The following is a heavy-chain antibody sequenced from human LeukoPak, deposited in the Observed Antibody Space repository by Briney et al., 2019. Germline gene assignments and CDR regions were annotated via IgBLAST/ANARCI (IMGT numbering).Heavy chain of an antibody. J-gene: IGHJ1*01. CDR3: ARAASLGYCSSTSCYAPPGHFQH. CDR2: INHSGST. V-gene: IGHV4-34*01. CDR1: GGSFSGYY. D-gene: IGHD2-2*01. Sequence: SETLSLTCAVYGGSFSGYYWSWIRHPPGKGLEWIGEINHSGSTNYNPSLKSRVTISVDTSKNQFSLKLSSVTAADTAVYYCARAASLGYCSSTSCYAPPGHFQHWGQGTLVTVSS.